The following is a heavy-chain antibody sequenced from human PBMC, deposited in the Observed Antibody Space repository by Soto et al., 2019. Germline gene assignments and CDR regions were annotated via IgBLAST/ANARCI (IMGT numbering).Heavy chain of an antibody. CDR2: ISSSGSTI. Sequence: EVQLVESGGGLVQPGGSLRLSCAASGFTFSSYEMNWVRQAPGKGLEWVSYISSSGSTIYYADSVKGRFTISRDNAKNSLYLQMNRLRAEDTAVYYCARDSSSWSSNYDLWSGSRFYYYGMDVWGQGTTVTVSS. D-gene: IGHD3-3*01. V-gene: IGHV3-48*03. J-gene: IGHJ6*02. CDR1: GFTFSSYE. CDR3: ARDSSSWSSNYDLWSGSRFYYYGMDV.